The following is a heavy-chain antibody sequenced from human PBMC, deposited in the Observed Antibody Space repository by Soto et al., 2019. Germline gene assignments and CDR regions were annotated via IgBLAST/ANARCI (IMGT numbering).Heavy chain of an antibody. Sequence: GSLRLSCAASGFIFISYVIIFFRQSAVKGLEWVSSISSSGTDTVYADSVKGRFTISRDSSKNTFYLQMNSLRAEDTAMYFCARSRYTGTYSGRFLDYWGQGSLVTVSS. CDR2: ISSSGTDT. V-gene: IGHV3-21*04. CDR1: GFIFISYV. D-gene: IGHD1-26*01. J-gene: IGHJ4*02. CDR3: ARSRYTGTYSGRFLDY.